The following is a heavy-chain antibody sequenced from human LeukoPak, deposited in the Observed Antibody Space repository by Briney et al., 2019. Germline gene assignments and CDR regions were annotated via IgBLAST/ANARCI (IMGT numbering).Heavy chain of an antibody. CDR2: IIPIFGTA. D-gene: IGHD6-19*01. J-gene: IGHJ4*02. V-gene: IGHV1-69*13. CDR1: GGTFISYA. CDR3: ASGEQWLVHRYDY. Sequence: GASVKVSCKASGGTFISYAISWVRQAPGQGLEWMGGIIPIFGTANYGQKFQGRVTITADESTSTAYMELSSLRSEDTAVYYCASGEQWLVHRYDYWGQGTLVTVSS.